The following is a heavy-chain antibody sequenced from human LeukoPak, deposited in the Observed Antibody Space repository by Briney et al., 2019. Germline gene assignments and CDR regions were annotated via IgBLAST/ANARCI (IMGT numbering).Heavy chain of an antibody. D-gene: IGHD6-13*01. CDR1: GYTFTDYG. CDR3: ARGSYSSSWNEFDY. CDR2: ISAYNGNT. Sequence: ASVKVSRKASGYTFTDYGISWVRQAPGQGLEWMGWISAYNGNTNYAQKLQGRVTMTTDTSTSTAYMELRSLRSDDTAVYYCARGSYSSSWNEFDYWGQGTLVTVSS. V-gene: IGHV1-18*01. J-gene: IGHJ4*02.